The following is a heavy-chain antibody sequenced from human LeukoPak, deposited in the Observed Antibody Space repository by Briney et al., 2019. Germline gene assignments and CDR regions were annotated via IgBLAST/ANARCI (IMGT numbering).Heavy chain of an antibody. V-gene: IGHV3-48*04. CDR1: GFTFSSYS. CDR2: ISSSSSPI. J-gene: IGHJ4*02. Sequence: GGSLRLSCAASGFTFSSYSMNWVRQAPGKGLEWVSYISSSSSPIYYADSVKGRFTISRDNAKNSLYLQMNSLRAEDTAVYYCARDGEGSSGLFDYWGQGTLVTVSS. D-gene: IGHD1-26*01. CDR3: ARDGEGSSGLFDY.